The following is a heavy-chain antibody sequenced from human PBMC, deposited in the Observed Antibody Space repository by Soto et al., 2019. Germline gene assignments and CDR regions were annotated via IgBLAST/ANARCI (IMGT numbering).Heavy chain of an antibody. CDR2: LTNDGVTT. CDR3: ASLHRVDTLNDAFDV. J-gene: IGHJ3*01. D-gene: IGHD3-9*01. CDR1: GFTFSSRA. Sequence: PGGSLRLSCAASGFTFSSRAMHWVRQAPGKGLEYVASLTNDGVTTYYANSVKGGFTISRDNPRNTLYLQMGSLSADDMAVYYCASLHRVDTLNDAFDVWGQGTLVTVSS. V-gene: IGHV3-64*01.